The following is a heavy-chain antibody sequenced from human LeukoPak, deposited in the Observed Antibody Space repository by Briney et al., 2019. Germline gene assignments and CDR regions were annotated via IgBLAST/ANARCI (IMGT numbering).Heavy chain of an antibody. CDR3: VRDSPGYGAYDFD. CDR2: IKEDGSAK. V-gene: IGHV3-7*01. J-gene: IGHJ4*02. CDR1: GFTLSSYW. D-gene: IGHD5-12*01. Sequence: GGSLRLSCAASGFTLSSYWMSWVRHAPGKGLEGVANIKEDGSAKYYVDSVKGRFTISRDNAKNSLYLQMNNLSAEDTAVYYCVRDSPGYGAYDFDWGQGTLVTVSS.